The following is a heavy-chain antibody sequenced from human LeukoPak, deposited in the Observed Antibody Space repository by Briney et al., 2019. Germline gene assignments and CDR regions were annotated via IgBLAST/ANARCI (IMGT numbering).Heavy chain of an antibody. CDR1: GGSIIGHW. Sequence: SETLSLTCSVSGGSIIGHWWSWIRQPPGKGLEWIGDVFYSGSNNYNPSLKSRPTISLDTSKNQFSLNLRSVTATDTAMYYCARRNTADASIDFWGQGTLVTAFS. J-gene: IGHJ4*02. V-gene: IGHV4-59*08. D-gene: IGHD4-17*01. CDR2: VFYSGSN. CDR3: ARRNTADASIDF.